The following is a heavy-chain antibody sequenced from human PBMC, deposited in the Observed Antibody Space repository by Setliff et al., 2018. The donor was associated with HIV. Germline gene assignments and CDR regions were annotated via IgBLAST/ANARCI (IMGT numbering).Heavy chain of an antibody. Sequence: SETLSLTCTVSGVSITTYYWSWIRQTPGKGLEWIGYIYNTETTNYNPSLKSRVTISLDTSKNQFSLKLTSLTAADTAVYYCARGGTSSNWFDPWGQGTLVTVSS. D-gene: IGHD2-2*01. V-gene: IGHV4-59*01. J-gene: IGHJ5*02. CDR1: GVSITTYY. CDR2: IYNTETT. CDR3: ARGGTSSNWFDP.